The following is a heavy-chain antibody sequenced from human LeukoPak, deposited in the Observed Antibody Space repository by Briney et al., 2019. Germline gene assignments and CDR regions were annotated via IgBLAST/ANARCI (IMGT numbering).Heavy chain of an antibody. CDR1: GFTFSSYE. J-gene: IGHJ4*02. V-gene: IGHV3-48*03. CDR2: ISSSGSTI. CDR3: ARGPSSPLTH. Sequence: GSLRLSCAASGFTFSSYEMNWVRQAPGKGLEWVSYISSSGSTIYYTDSVKGRFTISRDNAKNSLYLQMDSLRAEDTAVYYCARGPSSPLTHWGQGTLVTVSS. D-gene: IGHD6-6*01.